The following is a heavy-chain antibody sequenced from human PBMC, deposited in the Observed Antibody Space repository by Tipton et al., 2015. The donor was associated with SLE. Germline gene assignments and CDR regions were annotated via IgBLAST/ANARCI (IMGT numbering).Heavy chain of an antibody. D-gene: IGHD5-18*01. V-gene: IGHV4-59*01. CDR1: GGSFTSFY. J-gene: IGHJ2*01. CDR2: IYYSGTT. CDR3: ARTAGRSVKLWYFDL. Sequence: TLSLTCTVSGGSFTSFYWSWIRQPPGKGLEWIGCIYYSGTTIYNPSLNSRVTMSVDTSKNQFSLKLTSVTAADTAVYYCARTAGRSVKLWYFDLWGRGTLVTVSS.